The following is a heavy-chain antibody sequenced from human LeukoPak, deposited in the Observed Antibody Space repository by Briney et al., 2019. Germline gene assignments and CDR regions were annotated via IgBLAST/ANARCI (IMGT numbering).Heavy chain of an antibody. D-gene: IGHD2-21*02. Sequence: SETLSLTCTVSGGSISSYYWSWIRQPPGKGLEWIGYIYYSGSTNYNPSLKSRVTISVDTPKNQFSLKLSSVTAADTAVYYCATQTCGGDCYSWAPFDYWGQGTLVTVSS. CDR3: ATQTCGGDCYSWAPFDY. J-gene: IGHJ4*02. V-gene: IGHV4-59*01. CDR1: GGSISSYY. CDR2: IYYSGST.